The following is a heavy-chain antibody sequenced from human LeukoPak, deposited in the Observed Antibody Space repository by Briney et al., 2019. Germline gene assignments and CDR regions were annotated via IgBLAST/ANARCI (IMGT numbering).Heavy chain of an antibody. CDR3: AKGFCSSTSCYEEGYYFDY. Sequence: GGSLRLSCAASGFTFSSHAMSWVRQAPGKGLEWVSAISGSGGSTYYADSVKGRFTISRDNSKNTLYLQMNSLRAEDAAVYYCAKGFCSSTSCYEEGYYFDYWGQGTLVTVSS. D-gene: IGHD2-2*01. J-gene: IGHJ4*02. CDR1: GFTFSSHA. V-gene: IGHV3-23*01. CDR2: ISGSGGST.